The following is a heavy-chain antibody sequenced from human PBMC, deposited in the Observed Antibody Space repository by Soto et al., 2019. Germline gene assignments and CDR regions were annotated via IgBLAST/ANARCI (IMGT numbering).Heavy chain of an antibody. Sequence: ASVKVSCKASGYSFYSFGIRWVRQAPGQGLEWVGWGSVPSGDTGSAQNFQGRVSVTTDTSTSTAYLEVGSLRSDDTAVYYCARTCRSGGSCYLEYWGEGTLVTVSS. CDR1: GYSFYSFG. CDR2: GSVPSGDT. J-gene: IGHJ4*02. D-gene: IGHD2-15*01. V-gene: IGHV1-18*01. CDR3: ARTCRSGGSCYLEY.